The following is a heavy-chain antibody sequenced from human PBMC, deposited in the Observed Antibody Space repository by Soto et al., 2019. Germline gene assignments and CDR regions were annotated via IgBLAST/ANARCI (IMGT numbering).Heavy chain of an antibody. D-gene: IGHD3-22*01. V-gene: IGHV2-5*02. CDR2: IYWDDDK. J-gene: IGHJ4*02. Sequence: QITLKESGPTLVKPTQPLTLTCTFSGFSLSTSGVGVGWIRQPPGKALEWLALIYWDDDKRYSPSLKSRLTITKDTSKNQVVLTMTNMDPVDTATYYCAMGDSSGYYFDYWGQGTLVTVSS. CDR1: GFSLSTSGVG. CDR3: AMGDSSGYYFDY.